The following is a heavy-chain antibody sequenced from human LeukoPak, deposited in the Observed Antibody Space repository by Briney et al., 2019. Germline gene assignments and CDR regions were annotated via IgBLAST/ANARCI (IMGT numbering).Heavy chain of an antibody. J-gene: IGHJ4*02. CDR3: ARVEAGGSYLV. V-gene: IGHV1-69*04. CDR1: GGTFSSYA. D-gene: IGHD1-26*01. CDR2: IIPILNIA. Sequence: GASVKVSCKASGGTFSSYAISWVRQAPGQGLEWMGRIIPILNIANYAQKFQGRVTITADKSTSTAYMELSSLRSDDTAVYHCARVEAGGSYLVWGQGTLVTVSS.